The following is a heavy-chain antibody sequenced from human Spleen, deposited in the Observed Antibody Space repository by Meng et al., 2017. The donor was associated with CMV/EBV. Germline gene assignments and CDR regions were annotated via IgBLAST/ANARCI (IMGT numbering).Heavy chain of an antibody. D-gene: IGHD1-26*01. CDR2: ISHDGSKK. CDR3: ARDRQWELPGDYYYGMDV. J-gene: IGHJ6*02. V-gene: IGHV3-30*04. CDR1: GFNFRTYA. Sequence: GESLKISCAASGFNFRTYAMNWVRQAPGKGLEWVAVISHDGSKKYYGDSAKGRFTISRDNSKNTLYLQMNSLRAEDTAMYYCARDRQWELPGDYYYGMDVWGQGTTVTVSS.